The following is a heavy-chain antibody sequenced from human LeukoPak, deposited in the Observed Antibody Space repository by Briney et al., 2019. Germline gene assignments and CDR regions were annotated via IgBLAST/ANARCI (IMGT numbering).Heavy chain of an antibody. D-gene: IGHD2-15*01. Sequence: SETLSLTCTISGGSVSDYYWSWIRQSPGKGLEWIGYIYHTGSTSYSPSLKSRVTISADTSQNQFSLKLSSVTAADTALYFCARDAPTAYCSGGTCYFDYWGQGTLVTVSS. CDR2: IYHTGST. CDR3: ARDAPTAYCSGGTCYFDY. J-gene: IGHJ4*02. CDR1: GGSVSDYY. V-gene: IGHV4-59*02.